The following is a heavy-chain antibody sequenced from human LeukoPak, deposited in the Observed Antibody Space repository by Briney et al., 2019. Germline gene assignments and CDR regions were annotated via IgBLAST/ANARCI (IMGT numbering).Heavy chain of an antibody. V-gene: IGHV7-4-1*02. J-gene: IGHJ5*02. CDR3: ARGGEKPGIAAAGTSGNWFDP. CDR1: GYTFTSYA. Sequence: GASVKVPCKASGYTFTSYAMNWVRQAPGQGLEWMGWINTNTGNPTYAQGFTGRFVFSLDTSVSTAYLQISSLKAEDTAVYYCARGGEKPGIAAAGTSGNWFDPWGQGTLVTVSS. D-gene: IGHD6-13*01. CDR2: INTNTGNP.